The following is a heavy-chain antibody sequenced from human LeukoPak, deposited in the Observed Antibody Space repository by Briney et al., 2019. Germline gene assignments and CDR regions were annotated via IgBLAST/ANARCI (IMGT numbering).Heavy chain of an antibody. V-gene: IGHV3-11*05. CDR1: GFTFRDYC. D-gene: IGHD6-19*01. CDR2: ICGTRSYT. CDR3: AREGLGVADDAFDI. J-gene: IGHJ3*02. Sequence: PGEALKISCAGSGFTFRDYCMSWIPQAPGKGLELGAYICGTRSYTNYADSVKGRFTISRDSAKNSLDLQMRSLRAKDTAKYYCAREGLGVADDAFDIWGQGTMVTVFS.